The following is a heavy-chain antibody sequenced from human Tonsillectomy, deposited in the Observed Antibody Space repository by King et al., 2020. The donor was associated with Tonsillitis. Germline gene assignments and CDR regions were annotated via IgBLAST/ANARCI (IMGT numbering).Heavy chain of an antibody. J-gene: IGHJ6*02. Sequence: VQLVESGGAWVQPGGSLRLSCAASGFAFSSYAMSWVRQAPGKGPEWVSAITDSGSKTYYADSVEGRLTISRDNSNNTLYLQMKSLRAEDTAIYYWARGSWGVGPYYGMDVWGRGTTVTVSS. V-gene: IGHV3-23*04. CDR2: ITDSGSKT. D-gene: IGHD1-26*01. CDR3: ARGSWGVGPYYGMDV. CDR1: GFAFSSYA.